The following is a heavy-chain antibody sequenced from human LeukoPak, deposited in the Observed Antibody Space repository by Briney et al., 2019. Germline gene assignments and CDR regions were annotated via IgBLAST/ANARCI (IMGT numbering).Heavy chain of an antibody. Sequence: GGSLRLSCAASGFSFISYWMSWVRQAPGKGLERVANIKQDGSAKNYVDSVKGRFTISRDNAKNSLYLQLNSLRAEDPAVYYCAGCAGNSCYFDYWGQGTLVIVSS. CDR3: AGCAGNSCYFDY. CDR2: IKQDGSAK. D-gene: IGHD1-1*01. J-gene: IGHJ4*02. V-gene: IGHV3-7*01. CDR1: GFSFISYW.